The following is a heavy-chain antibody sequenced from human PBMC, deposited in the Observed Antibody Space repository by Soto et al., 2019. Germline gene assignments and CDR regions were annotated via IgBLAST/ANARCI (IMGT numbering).Heavy chain of an antibody. J-gene: IGHJ4*02. CDR3: ARGLAPYYFDY. CDR2: INAGNGNT. D-gene: IGHD6-19*01. CDR1: GYTFTSYA. Sequence: QVQLVQSGAGVKKPGASVKVSCKASGYTFTSYAMHWVRQAPGQRLEWMGWINAGNGNTKYSQKFQGRVTITRDTSASTAYMELSSLRSEDTAVYYCARGLAPYYFDYWGQGTLVTVSS. V-gene: IGHV1-3*01.